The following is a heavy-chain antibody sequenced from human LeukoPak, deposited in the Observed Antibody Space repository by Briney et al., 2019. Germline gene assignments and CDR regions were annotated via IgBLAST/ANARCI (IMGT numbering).Heavy chain of an antibody. Sequence: SETLSLTCAVYGGSFSGYYWSWIRQPPGKGLGWIGEINHSGSTNYNPSLKSRVTISVDTSKNQFSLKLSSVTAADTAVYYCARGRGIQLWFSPGHFDLWGRGTLVTVSS. CDR3: ARGRGIQLWFSPGHFDL. J-gene: IGHJ2*01. CDR2: INHSGST. V-gene: IGHV4-34*01. D-gene: IGHD5-18*01. CDR1: GGSFSGYY.